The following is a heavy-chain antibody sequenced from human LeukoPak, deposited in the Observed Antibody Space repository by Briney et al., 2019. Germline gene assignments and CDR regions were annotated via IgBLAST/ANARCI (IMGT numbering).Heavy chain of an antibody. CDR1: GYRFTGYY. V-gene: IGHV1-8*02. D-gene: IGHD3-16*01. Sequence: GASVKVSCKTSGYRFTGYYLHWVRQAPGQGLEWMGWMNPNSGNTGYAQKFQGRVTMTRNTSISTAYMELSSLRSEDTAVYYCAREIRYYYYMDVWGKGTTVTVSS. CDR3: AREIRYYYYMDV. J-gene: IGHJ6*03. CDR2: MNPNSGNT.